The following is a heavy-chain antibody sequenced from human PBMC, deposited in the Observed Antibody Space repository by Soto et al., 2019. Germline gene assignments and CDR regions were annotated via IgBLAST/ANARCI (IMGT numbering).Heavy chain of an antibody. Sequence: GGSLRLSCAASGFTFSSYEMNWVRQAPGKGLEWVSYISSSGSTIYYADSVKGRFTISRDNAKNSLYLQMNSPRAEDTAVYYCARDRGYNFDYWGQGTLVTVSS. J-gene: IGHJ4*02. D-gene: IGHD5-12*01. CDR1: GFTFSSYE. V-gene: IGHV3-48*03. CDR3: ARDRGYNFDY. CDR2: ISSSGSTI.